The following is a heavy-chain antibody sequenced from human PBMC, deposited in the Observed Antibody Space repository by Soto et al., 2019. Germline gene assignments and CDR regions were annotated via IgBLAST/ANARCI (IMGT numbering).Heavy chain of an antibody. J-gene: IGHJ6*04. CDR3: AREEGQKLGPYYYYSMDV. D-gene: IGHD6-13*01. CDR1: GYTFTSYG. CDR2: ISAYNGNT. Sequence: QVQLVQSGAEVKKPGASVKVSCKASGYTFTSYGISWVRQAPGQGLEWMGWISAYNGNTNYAQKLQGRVTMTTDTSTSTAHMELRSLRADDTAVYYCAREEGQKLGPYYYYSMDVWGEGTTVTVSS. V-gene: IGHV1-18*04.